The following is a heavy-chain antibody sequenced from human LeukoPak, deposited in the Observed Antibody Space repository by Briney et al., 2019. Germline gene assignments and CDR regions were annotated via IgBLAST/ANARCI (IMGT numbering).Heavy chain of an antibody. CDR3: AKDVTYYDSSGAIFDY. D-gene: IGHD3-22*01. CDR1: GFTFSSYG. Sequence: GRSLRLSCAASGFTFSSYGVHWVRQAPGKGLEWVAVISYDGSNKYYADSVKGRFTISRDNSKNTLYLQMNSLRAEDTAVYYCAKDVTYYDSSGAIFDYWGQGTLVTVSS. V-gene: IGHV3-30*18. CDR2: ISYDGSNK. J-gene: IGHJ4*02.